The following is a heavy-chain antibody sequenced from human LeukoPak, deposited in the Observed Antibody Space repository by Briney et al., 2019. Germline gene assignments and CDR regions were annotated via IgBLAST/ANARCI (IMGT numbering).Heavy chain of an antibody. V-gene: IGHV3-11*01. CDR3: ARASWLEGESSSPGGY. CDR2: ISSSGSTI. CDR1: GFTFSDYY. Sequence: GGSLRLSCAASGFTFSDYYMSWIRQAPGKGLEWVSYISSSGSTIYYADSVKGRFTISRDNAKNSLYLQMNSLRAEDTAVYYCARASWLEGESSSPGGYWGQGTLVTVS. J-gene: IGHJ4*02. D-gene: IGHD6-6*01.